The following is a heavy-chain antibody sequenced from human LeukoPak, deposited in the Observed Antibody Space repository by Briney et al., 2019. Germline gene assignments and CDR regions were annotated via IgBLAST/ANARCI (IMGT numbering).Heavy chain of an antibody. CDR3: ARDTLTQPHDILTGYHYYFDY. V-gene: IGHV3-21*01. CDR1: GFTFSSYS. CDR2: ISSSSSYI. D-gene: IGHD3-9*01. J-gene: IGHJ4*02. Sequence: PGGSLRLSCAASGFTFSSYSMTWVRQAPGKGLEWVSSISSSSSYIYYADSVKGRFTISRDNAKNSLYLQMNSLRAEDTAVYYCARDTLTQPHDILTGYHYYFDYWGQGTLVTVSS.